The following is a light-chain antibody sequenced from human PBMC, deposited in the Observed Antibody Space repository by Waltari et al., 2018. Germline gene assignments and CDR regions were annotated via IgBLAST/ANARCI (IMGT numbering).Light chain of an antibody. J-gene: IGKJ1*01. CDR3: QQSYSTPRT. CDR1: QYTSNF. V-gene: IGKV1-33*01. CDR2: DAS. Sequence: DIQMTQSPSSLSASVGDRVTITCQASQYTSNFLNWYQQKPGKAPKLLIYDASILQTGVPSRFRGRGSGSDFTLTISSLEPEDFATYYCQQSYSTPRTFGQGTKVEIK.